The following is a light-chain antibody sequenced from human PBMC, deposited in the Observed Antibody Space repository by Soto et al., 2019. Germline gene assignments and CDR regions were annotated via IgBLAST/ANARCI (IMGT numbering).Light chain of an antibody. V-gene: IGLV2-8*01. Sequence: QCALTQSPSVSGSPGQSVTISCTGTSSDIGGYNYVSWYQQHPGKAPKLMIYEVSKRPSGVPDRFSGSKSGNTASLTVSGLQAEDEADYYCSSYAGSNNVVFGGGTKLTVL. CDR2: EVS. CDR1: SSDIGGYNY. J-gene: IGLJ2*01. CDR3: SSYAGSNNVV.